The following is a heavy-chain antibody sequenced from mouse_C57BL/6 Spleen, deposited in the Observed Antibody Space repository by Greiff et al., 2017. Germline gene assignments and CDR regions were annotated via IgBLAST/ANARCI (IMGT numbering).Heavy chain of an antibody. J-gene: IGHJ3*01. D-gene: IGHD2-4*01. V-gene: IGHV2-6*03. CDR1: GFSLTSYG. Sequence: VMLVESGPGLVAPSQSLSITCTVSGFSLTSYGVHWVRQPPGKGLEWLVVIWSDGSTTYNSALKSRLSISKDNSKSQVFLKMNRLQTDDTAMYYCARPIYYDYGGFAYWGQGTLVTVSA. CDR2: IWSDGST. CDR3: ARPIYYDYGGFAY.